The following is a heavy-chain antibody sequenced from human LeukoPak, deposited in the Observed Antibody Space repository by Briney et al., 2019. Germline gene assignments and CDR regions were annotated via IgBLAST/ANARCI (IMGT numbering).Heavy chain of an antibody. CDR2: ISYNGSNK. V-gene: IGHV3-30-3*01. CDR3: ARDLLDYGSAGNWLDP. Sequence: GRSLRLSCAASGFTFSSYAMHWVRQAPGKGLEWVAVISYNGSNKYYADSVKGRFTISRDNSKNTLYLQMNSLRAEDTAVYYCARDLLDYGSAGNWLDPWGQGTLVTVSS. D-gene: IGHD4/OR15-4a*01. J-gene: IGHJ5*02. CDR1: GFTFSSYA.